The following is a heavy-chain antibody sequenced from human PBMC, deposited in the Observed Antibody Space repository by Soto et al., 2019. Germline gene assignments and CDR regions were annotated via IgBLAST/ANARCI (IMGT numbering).Heavy chain of an antibody. CDR1: VGSISSSRYY. J-gene: IGHJ4*02. CDR2: IYYSGST. V-gene: IGHV4-39*01. CDR3: ARGESGAPPPFITMIVVVPLSYFDY. Sequence: SETLSLPCTVSVGSISSSRYYWCWVRQPPVTGLSSLGSIYYSGSTYYNPSLKSRVTISVDTSKNQFSLKLSSVTAADTAVYYCARGESGAPPPFITMIVVVPLSYFDYWGQGTLVTVSS. D-gene: IGHD3-22*01.